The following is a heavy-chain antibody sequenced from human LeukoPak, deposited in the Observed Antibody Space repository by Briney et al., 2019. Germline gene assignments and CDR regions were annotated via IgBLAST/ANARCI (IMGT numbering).Heavy chain of an antibody. CDR3: TRGDY. V-gene: IGHV3-73*01. CDR2: IRSKTDNYAT. Sequence: PGGSLRLSCAASGFTFSASAMHWVRQASGKGLEWVGRIRSKTDNYATSYAASVKGRFAISREDSKNTAYLQMNSLKTEDTAVYYCTRGDYWGPGTLVTVSS. J-gene: IGHJ4*02. CDR1: GFTFSASA.